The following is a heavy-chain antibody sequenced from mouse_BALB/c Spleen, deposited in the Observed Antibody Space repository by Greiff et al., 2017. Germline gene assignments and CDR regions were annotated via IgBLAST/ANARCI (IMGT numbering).Heavy chain of an antibody. J-gene: IGHJ2*01. CDR1: GFNIKDYY. CDR3: ARGSGLGLDY. V-gene: IGHV14-1*02. D-gene: IGHD3-1*01. Sequence: DVKLVESGAELVRPGALVKLSCKASGFNIKDYYMHWVKQRPEQGLEWIGWIDPENGNTIYDPKFQGKASITADTSSNTAYLQLSSLTSEDTAVYYCARGSGLGLDYWGQGTTLTVSS. CDR2: IDPENGNT.